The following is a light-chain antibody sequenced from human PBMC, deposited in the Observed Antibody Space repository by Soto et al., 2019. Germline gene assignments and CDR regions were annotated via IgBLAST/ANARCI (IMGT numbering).Light chain of an antibody. J-gene: IGKJ1*01. CDR3: QQYNNWPPWT. CDR1: QSVSSY. CDR2: GAS. Sequence: IVVTQPPGTLSLSPGEGATLSCRASQSVSSYLAWYQQKPGQAPRLLIYGASNRATGIPDRFSGSGSGTDLTLTISRLETEDFAVYLCQQYNNWPPWTFGQGTKVDI. V-gene: IGKV3-20*01.